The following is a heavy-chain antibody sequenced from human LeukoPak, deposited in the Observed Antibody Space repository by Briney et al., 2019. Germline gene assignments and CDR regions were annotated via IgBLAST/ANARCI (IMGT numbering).Heavy chain of an antibody. D-gene: IGHD3-22*01. CDR3: ARDRRDYSDSSGYFLGY. CDR1: GFSFEDYG. V-gene: IGHV3-21*01. CDR2: ISSSSSYI. Sequence: GGSLRLSCAASGFSFEDYGMYWVRQAPGKGLEWVSCISSSSSYIYYADSVKGRFTISRDNAKKSLYLQMNSLRAEDTAVYYCARDRRDYSDSSGYFLGYWGQGTLVTVSS. J-gene: IGHJ4*02.